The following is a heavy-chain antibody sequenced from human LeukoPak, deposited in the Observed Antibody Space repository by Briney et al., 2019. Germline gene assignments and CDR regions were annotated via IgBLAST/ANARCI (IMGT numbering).Heavy chain of an antibody. J-gene: IGHJ4*02. CDR2: IYSGGST. Sequence: GGSLRLSCAASGFTVSSNYMSWVRQAPGKGLEWVSVIYSGGSTYYADSVKGRFTISRDNSKNTLYLQMSSLRAEDTAVYYCARDKNYGSGSYYYDYWGQGTLVTVSS. CDR1: GFTVSSNY. CDR3: ARDKNYGSGSYYYDY. V-gene: IGHV3-53*01. D-gene: IGHD3-10*01.